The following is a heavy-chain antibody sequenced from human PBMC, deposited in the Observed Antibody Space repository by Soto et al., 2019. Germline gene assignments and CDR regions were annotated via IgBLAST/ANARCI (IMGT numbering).Heavy chain of an antibody. V-gene: IGHV1-24*01. J-gene: IGHJ5*02. CDR1: GYTLTELS. Sequence: ASVKVSCKVSGYTLTELSMHWVRQAPGKGLEWMGGFDPEDGETIYAQKFQGRVTMTEDTSTDTAYMELSSLRSEDTAVYYCASRGGGSGYYYRGNWFDPWGQGTLVTVSS. CDR2: FDPEDGET. CDR3: ASRGGGSGYYYRGNWFDP. D-gene: IGHD3-22*01.